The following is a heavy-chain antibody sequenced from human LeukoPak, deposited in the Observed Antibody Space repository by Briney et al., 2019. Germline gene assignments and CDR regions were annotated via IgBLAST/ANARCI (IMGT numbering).Heavy chain of an antibody. J-gene: IGHJ4*02. CDR2: IHSGGAT. Sequence: GGSLRLSCAASGFTVSSYYMSWVRQAPGKGLEWVSSIHSGGATYYADSVKGTFTTSRDSSKNTLYLQINSLRAEDTAVYYCARSPQGPGPFDYWGQGTLVTVSS. D-gene: IGHD1-1*01. CDR1: GFTVSSYY. CDR3: ARSPQGPGPFDY. V-gene: IGHV3-66*01.